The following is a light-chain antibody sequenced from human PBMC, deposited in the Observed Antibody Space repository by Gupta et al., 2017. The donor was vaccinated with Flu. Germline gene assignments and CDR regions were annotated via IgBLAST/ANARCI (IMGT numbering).Light chain of an antibody. J-gene: IGKJ2*01. CDR3: QQLAT. CDR2: AAS. Sequence: DIQLTQSPSFLSASVGDRVTSTCRASQGISSYLAWYQQKPGKAPKLLIYAASTLQSGVTSRLRGSGSGTEFTRTSSSMKPEDCATDYGQQLATFGQGTKMEIK. V-gene: IGKV1-9*01. CDR1: QGISSY.